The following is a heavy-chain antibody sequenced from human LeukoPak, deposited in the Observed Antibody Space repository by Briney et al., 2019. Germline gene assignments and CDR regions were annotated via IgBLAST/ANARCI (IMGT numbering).Heavy chain of an antibody. J-gene: IGHJ4*02. D-gene: IGHD3-10*01. CDR2: INHSGST. CDR1: GVSFRGDY. CDR3: ARSRARIDYYGSGSTSWVIDY. V-gene: IGHV4-34*01. Sequence: PSETLSLTCAVCGVSFRGDYWSWSRHPPGKGLEWMGEINHSGSTNYNPSLQSRVTISVDTSKNHFYLKLSSVTAADTAVYYCARSRARIDYYGSGSTSWVIDYWGQGTLVTVSA.